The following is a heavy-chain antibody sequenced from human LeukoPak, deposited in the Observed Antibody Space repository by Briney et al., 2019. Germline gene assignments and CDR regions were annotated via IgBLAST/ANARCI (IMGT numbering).Heavy chain of an antibody. CDR3: AKRGVVIRVILVGFHKEAYYFDS. J-gene: IGHJ4*02. CDR2: LSGSGGGT. D-gene: IGHD3-10*01. Sequence: GGSLRLSCAVSGITLSNYGMSWVRQAPGKGLEWVAGLSGSGGGTNYADSVKGRFTISRDNAKNPLYLQLNSLRAEDTAVYFCAKRGVVIRVILVGFHKEAYYFDSWGQGALVTVSS. V-gene: IGHV3-23*01. CDR1: GITLSNYG.